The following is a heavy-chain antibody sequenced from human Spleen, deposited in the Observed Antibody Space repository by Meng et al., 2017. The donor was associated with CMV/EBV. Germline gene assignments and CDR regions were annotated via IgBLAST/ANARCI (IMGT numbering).Heavy chain of an antibody. CDR3: AREGSWYGWFDP. CDR2: ISGPSSAI. V-gene: IGHV3-11*04. D-gene: IGHD6-13*01. CDR1: GFRFSDYY. Sequence: GGSLRLSCAASGFRFSDYYMAWNRQAPGKGLEWVSYISGPSSAINYADPVKGRFTISRDNARNSLFLEMRSLRVEDTAVYYCAREGSWYGWFDPWGQGTLVTVSS. J-gene: IGHJ5*02.